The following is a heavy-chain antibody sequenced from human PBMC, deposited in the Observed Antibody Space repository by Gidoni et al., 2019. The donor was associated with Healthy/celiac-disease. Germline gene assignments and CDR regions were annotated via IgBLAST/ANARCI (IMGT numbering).Heavy chain of an antibody. CDR1: GFTFSSYG. CDR2: IWYDGSNK. Sequence: QVQLVESGGGVVQHGRSLRLSCAASGFTFSSYGMHWVRQAPGKGLEWVAVIWYDGSNKYYADSVKGRFTISRDNSKNTLYLQMNSLRAEDTAVYYCARVRTFDWFDPWGQGTLVTVSS. CDR3: ARVRTFDWFDP. J-gene: IGHJ5*02. V-gene: IGHV3-33*01.